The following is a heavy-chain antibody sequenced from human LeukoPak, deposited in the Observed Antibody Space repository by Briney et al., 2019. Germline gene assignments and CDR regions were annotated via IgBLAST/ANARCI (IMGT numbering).Heavy chain of an antibody. V-gene: IGHV3-23*01. Sequence: GGSLRLSCAASGFTFSSYGMSWVRQAPGKGLEWVSGISGSGGSTFYADSVKGRFTISRDNSKNTLYLQMSGLRAEDTAVYYCATDRNGDFAYYFDFWGQGTLVTVSS. CDR2: ISGSGGST. D-gene: IGHD4-17*01. CDR1: GFTFSSYG. CDR3: ATDRNGDFAYYFDF. J-gene: IGHJ4*02.